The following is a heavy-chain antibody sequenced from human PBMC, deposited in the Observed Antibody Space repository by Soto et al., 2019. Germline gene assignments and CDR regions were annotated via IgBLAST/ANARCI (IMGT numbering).Heavy chain of an antibody. CDR2: IYHSGST. CDR1: GGSSSSGGYC. J-gene: IGHJ4*02. CDR3: ARGRHADILTGYYYRRYYFDY. V-gene: IGHV4-30-2*01. Sequence: PLETLPHTCAVSGGSSSSGGYCWSWIRKPPGKGLEWIGYIYHSGSTYYNPSLKSRVTISVDRSKNQFSLKLSSVTAADTAVYYCARGRHADILTGYYYRRYYFDYWGQGTLVTVSS. D-gene: IGHD3-9*01.